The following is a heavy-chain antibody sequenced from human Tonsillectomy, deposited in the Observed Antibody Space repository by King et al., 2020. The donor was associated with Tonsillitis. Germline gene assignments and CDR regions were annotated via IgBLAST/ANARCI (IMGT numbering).Heavy chain of an antibody. D-gene: IGHD2-15*01. V-gene: IGHV1-69*09. CDR2: IIPMLDIT. CDR1: GGIFSSYA. CDR3: ARHSGYCTGGSCSGFYYYYMDV. Sequence: LQLVQSGAEVKKPGSSVKVSCKASGGIFSSYAISWVRQAPGQGLEWMGRIIPMLDITNYAQRFQGRVTITADKSTSTAYMGLSSLRSEDTAVYYCARHSGYCTGGSCSGFYYYYMDVWGKGTTVTVSS. J-gene: IGHJ6*03.